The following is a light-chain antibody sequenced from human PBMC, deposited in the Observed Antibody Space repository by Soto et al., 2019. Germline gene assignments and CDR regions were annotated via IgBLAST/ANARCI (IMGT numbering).Light chain of an antibody. Sequence: QSALTQPASVSGSPGQSITISCTGTSSDVGGYNYVSWFQQHPGKAPKLMIYDVSNRPSGVSNRFSGSKSGNTASLTISGLQTEDEAEYYCSSYTSSTTEVFGSGTKDNAL. CDR3: SSYTSSTTEV. CDR2: DVS. CDR1: SSDVGGYNY. V-gene: IGLV2-14*03. J-gene: IGLJ1*01.